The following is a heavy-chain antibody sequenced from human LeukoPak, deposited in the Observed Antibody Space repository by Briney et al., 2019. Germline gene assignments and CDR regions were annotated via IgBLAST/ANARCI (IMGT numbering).Heavy chain of an antibody. Sequence: GGSLRLSCAASGFTFSSYGMHWVRQAPGKGLEWVAVISYDGSNNYYADSVKGRFTISRDNSKNTLYLQMNSLRAEDTAVYYCAKLGGLLWFGEFHFDYWGQGTLVTVSS. CDR1: GFTFSSYG. D-gene: IGHD3-10*01. J-gene: IGHJ4*02. V-gene: IGHV3-30*18. CDR3: AKLGGLLWFGEFHFDY. CDR2: ISYDGSNN.